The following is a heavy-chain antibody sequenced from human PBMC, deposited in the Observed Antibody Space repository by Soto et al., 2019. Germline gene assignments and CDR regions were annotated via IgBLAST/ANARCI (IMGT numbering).Heavy chain of an antibody. CDR2: IYLGDSDS. J-gene: IGHJ3*02. D-gene: IGHD3-16*01. CDR3: ASNIRIPFGGILNHDAFDI. V-gene: IGHV5-51*01. CDR1: GHSFTSYV. Sequence: XEWLKVSWKCSGHSFTSYVIGLVLQIPGKGLEWMGIIYLGDSDSRYSRSYQGQATISADKAISTAYLQWIRLKAADTAMYYWASNIRIPFGGILNHDAFDIWGQGTMVTVSS.